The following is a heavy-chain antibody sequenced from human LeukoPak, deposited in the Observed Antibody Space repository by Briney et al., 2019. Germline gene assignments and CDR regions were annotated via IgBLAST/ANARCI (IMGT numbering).Heavy chain of an antibody. J-gene: IGHJ4*02. V-gene: IGHV4-61*01. Sequence: SQTLSLTCTVSGGSVSSGNYYWSWIRQPPGKGLDWIGYIYYSGSTNYNPSLKSRVTISVDTSKNQFSLRLSSVTAADTAVYYCARDPSGYFNYWGQGTLATVSS. CDR1: GGSVSSGNYY. CDR2: IYYSGST. CDR3: ARDPSGYFNY. D-gene: IGHD3-22*01.